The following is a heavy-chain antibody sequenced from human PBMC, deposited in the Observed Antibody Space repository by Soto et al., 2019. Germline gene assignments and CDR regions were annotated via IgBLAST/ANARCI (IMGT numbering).Heavy chain of an antibody. V-gene: IGHV1-3*01. Sequence: EASVKVSCKASGYTFTSYAMHWVRQAPGQRLEWIGWINAGNGNTKYSQKFQGRVTITRDTSASTAYMELSSLRSEDTAVYYCAKGGSSGWYRFDYWGQGTLVTVSS. J-gene: IGHJ4*02. CDR1: GYTFTSYA. D-gene: IGHD6-19*01. CDR3: AKGGSSGWYRFDY. CDR2: INAGNGNT.